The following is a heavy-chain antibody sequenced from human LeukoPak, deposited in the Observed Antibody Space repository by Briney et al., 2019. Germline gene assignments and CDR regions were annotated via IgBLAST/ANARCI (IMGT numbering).Heavy chain of an antibody. CDR3: VRGTGY. V-gene: IGHV3-64D*06. J-gene: IGHJ4*02. CDR1: GFTFSTYV. Sequence: GGSLRLSCSVSGFTFSTYVMHWVRQAPGKGLEYVSAISSNGDNTYYADSVKGRFTISRDNSKNTLYLQMSSLRADDTSVYYCVRGTGYWGQGTLVTVSS. CDR2: ISSNGDNT.